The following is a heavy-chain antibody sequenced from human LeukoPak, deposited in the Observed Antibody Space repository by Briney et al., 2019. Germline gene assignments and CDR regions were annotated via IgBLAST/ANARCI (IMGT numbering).Heavy chain of an antibody. D-gene: IGHD5-12*01. CDR2: IIPIFGTA. CDR1: GGTFSSYA. Sequence: ASVKVSCKASGGTFSSYAISWVRQAPGQGLEWMGGIIPIFGTANYAQKFQGRVTITTDESTRTDYMELSSLRSEDTDVYYCARGGDIVATINPFDYWGQGTLVTVSS. J-gene: IGHJ4*02. V-gene: IGHV1-69*05. CDR3: ARGGDIVATINPFDY.